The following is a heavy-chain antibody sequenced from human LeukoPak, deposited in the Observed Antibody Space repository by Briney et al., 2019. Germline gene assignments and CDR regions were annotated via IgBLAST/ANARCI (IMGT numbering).Heavy chain of an antibody. D-gene: IGHD3-10*01. CDR2: IYYSGST. Sequence: SETLSLTCTVSGGSISKFYWSWIRQPPGKGLEWIGYIYYSGSTNYNPSLKSRVTISVDTSKNQFSLKLSSVTAADTAVYYCARGGFREFDSWGQGTQVIVSS. J-gene: IGHJ4*02. CDR3: ARGGFREFDS. V-gene: IGHV4-59*01. CDR1: GGSISKFY.